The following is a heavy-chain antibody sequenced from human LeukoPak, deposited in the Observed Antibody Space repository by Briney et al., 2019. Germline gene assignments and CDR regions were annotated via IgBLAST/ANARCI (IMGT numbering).Heavy chain of an antibody. D-gene: IGHD6-6*01. J-gene: IGHJ4*02. V-gene: IGHV3-30-3*01. CDR3: ARDYYSSTSLTGDY. CDR1: GFTFSSYA. Sequence: PGGSLRLSCAASGFTFSSYAMSWVRQAPGKGLEWVAVISYDGSNKYYADSVKGRFTISRDNSKNTLYLQMNSLRAEDTAVYYCARDYYSSTSLTGDYWGQGTLVTVSS. CDR2: ISYDGSNK.